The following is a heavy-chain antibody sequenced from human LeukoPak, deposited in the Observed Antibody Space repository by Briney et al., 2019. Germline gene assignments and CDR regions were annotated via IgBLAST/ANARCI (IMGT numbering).Heavy chain of an antibody. J-gene: IGHJ4*02. CDR3: ARHPHIAAAVDS. V-gene: IGHV4-59*08. Sequence: PSEALSLTCTVSGGSISSYYWSWIRQPPGKGLEGIGYIYYSGSTNYNPSLKSRVTISVDTSKNQFSLNLSSVTAADTAVYYCARHPHIAAAVDSWGQGPLVTVSS. CDR1: GGSISSYY. CDR2: IYYSGST. D-gene: IGHD6-13*01.